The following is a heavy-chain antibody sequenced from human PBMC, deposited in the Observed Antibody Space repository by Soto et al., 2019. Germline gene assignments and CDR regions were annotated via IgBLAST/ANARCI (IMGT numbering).Heavy chain of an antibody. Sequence: QLQLQESGPGLVKPSETLSLTCTVSGGSISSSSYYWGWIRQPPGKGLEWIGSIYYSGSTYYNPSLRSRVTISGDTSKNQFSLKLSSVTAADTAVYYCARLKRGGSYYFAYWGQGTLVTVSS. V-gene: IGHV4-39*01. D-gene: IGHD1-26*01. J-gene: IGHJ4*02. CDR2: IYYSGST. CDR3: ARLKRGGSYYFAY. CDR1: GGSISSSSYY.